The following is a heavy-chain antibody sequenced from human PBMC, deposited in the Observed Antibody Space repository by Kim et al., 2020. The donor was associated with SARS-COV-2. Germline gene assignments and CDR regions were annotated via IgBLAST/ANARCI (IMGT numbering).Heavy chain of an antibody. CDR2: ISSSSSYI. Sequence: GGSLRLSCAASGFTFSSYSMNWVRQAPGKGLEWVSSISSSSSYIYYADSVKGRFTISRDNAKNSLYLQMNSLRAEDTAVYYCARDFKHCSGYDPARRQYYYDAMDVWGQGTTVTVSS. CDR1: GFTFSSYS. J-gene: IGHJ6*02. V-gene: IGHV3-21*01. CDR3: ARDFKHCSGYDPARRQYYYDAMDV. D-gene: IGHD5-12*01.